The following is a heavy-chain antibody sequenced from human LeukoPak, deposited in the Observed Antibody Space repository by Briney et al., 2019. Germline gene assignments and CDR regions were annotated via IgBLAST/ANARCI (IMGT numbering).Heavy chain of an antibody. J-gene: IGHJ5*02. Sequence: SETLSLTCTISGGSISSYYWSWIRQPPGKGLEWIGYIYYSGSTNYNPSLKSRVTISVDTSKNQFSLKLSSVTAADTAVYYCARAYGGYSSSPYNWLDPWGQGTLVTVSS. V-gene: IGHV4-59*01. CDR3: ARAYGGYSSSPYNWLDP. CDR2: IYYSGST. D-gene: IGHD6-6*01. CDR1: GGSISSYY.